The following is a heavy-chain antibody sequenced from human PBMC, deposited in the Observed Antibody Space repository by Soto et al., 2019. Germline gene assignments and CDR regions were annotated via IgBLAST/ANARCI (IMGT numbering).Heavy chain of an antibody. Sequence: QVQLQESGPGLVKPSENLSLTCTVSGGSISNHYWRWIRQPPGKGLEWIGYIYYNGNTNYNPPLKSPVTISVDTSNNQISLKLSSVTAADTAVYYFTRANWYSEYWGQGTLVTVSS. V-gene: IGHV4-59*11. CDR2: IYYNGNT. CDR3: TRANWYSEY. J-gene: IGHJ4*02. CDR1: GGSISNHY. D-gene: IGHD7-27*01.